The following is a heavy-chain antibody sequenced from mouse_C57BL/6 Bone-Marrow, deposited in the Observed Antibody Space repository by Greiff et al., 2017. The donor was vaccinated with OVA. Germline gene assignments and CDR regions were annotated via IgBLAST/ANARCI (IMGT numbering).Heavy chain of an antibody. CDR1: GYTFTSYW. CDR3: ARAPIYYYGSSYKGYFDV. Sequence: VQLQQPGAELVKPGASVTMSCKASGYTFTSYWITWVKPRPGQGLEWIGDIYPGSGSTNYNEKFKSKATLTVDTSSSTAYMQLSSLTSEDSAVYYCARAPIYYYGSSYKGYFDVWGTGTTVTVSS. D-gene: IGHD1-1*01. V-gene: IGHV1-55*01. CDR2: IYPGSGST. J-gene: IGHJ1*03.